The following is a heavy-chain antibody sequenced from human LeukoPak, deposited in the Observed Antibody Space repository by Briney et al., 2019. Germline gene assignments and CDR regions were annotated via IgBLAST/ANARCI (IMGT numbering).Heavy chain of an antibody. CDR1: GDSIKSSSYY. CDR3: ARGLGRGVITAFDI. J-gene: IGHJ3*02. Sequence: SETLSLTCTVSGDSIKSSSYYWAWVRQPPGKGLEWIASIYYSGTTYYNPSLKSRVTISVDTSKNQFSLKLSSVTAADTAVYYCARGLGRGVITAFDIWGQGTMVTVSS. D-gene: IGHD3-10*01. V-gene: IGHV4-39*07. CDR2: IYYSGTT.